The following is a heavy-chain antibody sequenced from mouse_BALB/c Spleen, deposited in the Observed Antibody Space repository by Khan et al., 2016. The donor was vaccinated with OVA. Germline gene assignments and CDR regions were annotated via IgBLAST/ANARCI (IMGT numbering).Heavy chain of an antibody. J-gene: IGHJ3*01. CDR1: GYTFTSYT. V-gene: IGHV1-4*01. CDR2: INPSNGYT. CDR3: VRDGAYHRNDGWFAY. D-gene: IGHD2-14*01. Sequence: QIQLVQSGVELARPGASVKMSCKASGYTFTSYTIHWIKLRPGQGLEWIGYINPSNGYTNYNQKFRDKATLTADKSSTTAYMQLSSLTSDDSAVYNCVRDGAYHRNDGWFAYWGQGTLVTVSA.